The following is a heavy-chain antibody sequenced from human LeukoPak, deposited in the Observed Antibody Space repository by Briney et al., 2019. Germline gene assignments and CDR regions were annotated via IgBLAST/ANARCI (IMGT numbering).Heavy chain of an antibody. Sequence: PGGSLRLSCAASGFTVSSNYMSWVRQAPGKGLEWVSVIYSGGSTYYADSVKGRFTISRDNSKNTLYLQMNSLRAEDTAVYYCARVFMGTLPIDWDYYMDVWGKGTTVTVSS. D-gene: IGHD7-27*01. CDR2: IYSGGST. V-gene: IGHV3-53*01. CDR3: ARVFMGTLPIDWDYYMDV. J-gene: IGHJ6*03. CDR1: GFTVSSNY.